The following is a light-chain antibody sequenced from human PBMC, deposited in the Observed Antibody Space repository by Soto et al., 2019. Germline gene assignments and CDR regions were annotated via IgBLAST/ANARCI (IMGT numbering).Light chain of an antibody. CDR3: HQYGTSPWS. CDR2: GAS. CDR1: PSVRSSY. V-gene: IGKV3-20*01. J-gene: IGKJ1*01. Sequence: ELVLTQPPSPPSLSPGTRSTLSRRATPSVRSSYLPCIHQKPDPAPRQLTYGASSSATGPPDRISGSGSGTDFTLTISRLEPEDFAVYSCHQYGTSPWSFAQGTKLDIK.